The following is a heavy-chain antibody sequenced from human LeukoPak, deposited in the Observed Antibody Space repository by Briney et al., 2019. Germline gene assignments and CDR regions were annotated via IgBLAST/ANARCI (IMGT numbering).Heavy chain of an antibody. D-gene: IGHD3-9*01. Sequence: SETLSLTCTVSGGSISSGGYYWSWIRQHPGKGLEWIGYIYYSGSTNYNPSLKSRVTISVDTSKNQFSLKLSSVTAADTAVYYCAGGGYDILTGYYRYFDYWGQGTLVTVSS. V-gene: IGHV4-61*08. CDR3: AGGGYDILTGYYRYFDY. J-gene: IGHJ4*02. CDR1: GGSISSGGYY. CDR2: IYYSGST.